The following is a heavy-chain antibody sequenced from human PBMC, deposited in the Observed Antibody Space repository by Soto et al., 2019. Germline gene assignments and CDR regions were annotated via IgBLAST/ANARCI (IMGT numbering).Heavy chain of an antibody. CDR2: IYYSGST. V-gene: IGHV4-39*01. Sequence: QLQLQESGPGLVKPSETLSLTYTVSGGSISSSSYYWGWIRQPPGKGLEWIGSIYYSGSTYYNPSLKSRATISVDTSKNQFSLKLSSVTAADTAVYYCARPITIGGGVGGLDAFDIWGQGTMVTVSS. D-gene: IGHD3-9*01. CDR3: ARPITIGGGVGGLDAFDI. J-gene: IGHJ3*02. CDR1: GGSISSSSYY.